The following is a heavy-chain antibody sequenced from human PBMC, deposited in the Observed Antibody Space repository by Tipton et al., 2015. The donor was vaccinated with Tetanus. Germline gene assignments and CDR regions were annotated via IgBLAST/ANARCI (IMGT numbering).Heavy chain of an antibody. CDR1: GYTFTGYY. D-gene: IGHD3-22*01. CDR3: ARDRGDYIYYGMDV. CDR2: IDPNSGGT. Sequence: QLVQSGAEMKKPGASVKVSCKASGYTFTGYYMYWVRQAPGQGLEWMGWIDPNSGGTVYAQKFQGRVTMTRDKSISTAYMELSSLRSDDTAVYYCARDRGDYIYYGMDVWGPGATVTVS. V-gene: IGHV1-2*02. J-gene: IGHJ6*02.